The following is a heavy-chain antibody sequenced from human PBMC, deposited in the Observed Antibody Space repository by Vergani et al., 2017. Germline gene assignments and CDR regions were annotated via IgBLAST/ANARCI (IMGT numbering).Heavy chain of an antibody. CDR2: IYTSVST. J-gene: IGHJ4*02. CDR3: ARDQAGNGQVVVAAKGPLGY. D-gene: IGHD2-15*01. CDR1: GGSISSGSYY. V-gene: IGHV4-61*02. Sequence: QVQLQESGPGLVKPSQTLSLTCTVSGGSISSGSYYWSWIRQPAGKGLEWIGRIYTSVSTNYNPSLKSRVTISVDTSKNQFSLKLSSVTAADTAVYYCARDQAGNGQVVVAAKGPLGYWGQGTLVTVSS.